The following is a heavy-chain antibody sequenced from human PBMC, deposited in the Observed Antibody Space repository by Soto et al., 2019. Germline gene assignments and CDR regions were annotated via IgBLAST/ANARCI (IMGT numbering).Heavy chain of an antibody. CDR2: ITPVLGTA. J-gene: IGHJ5*02. CDR3: ARSLEGTTVTNWFDP. D-gene: IGHD4-17*01. CDR1: ADTFNTYS. Sequence: QVQLVQSGPEVKKPGSSVKVSCKASADTFNTYSVSWLRQAPGQRLEWMGGITPVLGTADYAQRFEGRLTITADDSTRTMYLELSSLRSDDTAVYYCARSLEGTTVTNWFDPWGQGALVTVSS. V-gene: IGHV1-69*01.